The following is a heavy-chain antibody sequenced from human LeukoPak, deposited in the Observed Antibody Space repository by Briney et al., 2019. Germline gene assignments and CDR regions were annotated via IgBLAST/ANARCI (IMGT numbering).Heavy chain of an antibody. CDR3: ARDHGWYYYGSGSYPPHFDY. CDR2: INPNSGGT. CDR1: GYTFTGYY. V-gene: IGHV1-2*02. J-gene: IGHJ4*02. Sequence: ASVKVSCKASGYTFTGYYMHWVRQAPGQGLEWMGWINPNSGGTNYAQKLQGRVTMTTDTSTSTAYMELRSLRSDDTAVYYCARDHGWYYYGSGSYPPHFDYWGQGTLVTVSS. D-gene: IGHD3-10*01.